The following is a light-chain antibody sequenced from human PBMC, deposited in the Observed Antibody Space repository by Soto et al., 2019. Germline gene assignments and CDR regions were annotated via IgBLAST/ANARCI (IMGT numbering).Light chain of an antibody. CDR1: NIGSES. Sequence: SYELTQPPSVSVAPGQTARITCGGNNIGSESVHWYQQKPGQAPMVVVYDDSDRPSGVPDRFSGSKSGTSASLAITGLQAEDEADYYCQSYDSSLSGYVFGTGTKVTVL. V-gene: IGLV3-21*02. CDR3: QSYDSSLSGYV. J-gene: IGLJ1*01. CDR2: DDS.